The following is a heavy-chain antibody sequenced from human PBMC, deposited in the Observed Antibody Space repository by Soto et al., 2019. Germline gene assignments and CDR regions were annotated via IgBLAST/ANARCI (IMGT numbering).Heavy chain of an antibody. J-gene: IGHJ6*03. Sequence: SVKVSCKASGYTFTSSYMHWVRQAPGQGLEWMGIINPSGGSTSYAQKFQGRVTMTRDTSTSTVYMELSSLRSEDTAVYYCARRVGNYYVFCCGSIGRERGYFYYMDVWGKGTTVTVSS. CDR3: ARRVGNYYVFCCGSIGRERGYFYYMDV. V-gene: IGHV1-46*03. CDR1: GYTFTSSY. CDR2: INPSGGST. D-gene: IGHD3-3*01.